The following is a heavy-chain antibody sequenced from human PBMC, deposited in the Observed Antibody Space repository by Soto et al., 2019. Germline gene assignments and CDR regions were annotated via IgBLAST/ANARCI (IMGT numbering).Heavy chain of an antibody. CDR2: IYYSGST. J-gene: IGHJ6*03. Sequence: SETLSLTCTVSGGSISSYYWGWIRQQPGKGLEWIGSIYYSGSTYYNLSLKSRVTISVDTSKNQFSLKLSSVTAADTAVYYCTRHLMVRGVIITSPSVYYYYMDVWGKGTTVTVSS. CDR3: TRHLMVRGVIITSPSVYYYYMDV. D-gene: IGHD3-10*01. CDR1: GGSISSYY. V-gene: IGHV4-39*01.